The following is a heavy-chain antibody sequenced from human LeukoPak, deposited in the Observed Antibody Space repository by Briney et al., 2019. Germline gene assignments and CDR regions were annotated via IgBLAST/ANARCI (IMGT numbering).Heavy chain of an antibody. CDR2: INTDGSST. CDR3: ARKAGGYSYGPLDY. J-gene: IGHJ4*02. CDR1: GFTFSSYW. Sequence: PGGSLRLSCAASGFTFSSYWMHWVRQAPGKGLVCVSRINTDGSSTIYADSVKGRFTISRDNAKNTLYLQMNSLRAEDTAVYYCARKAGGYSYGPLDYWGQGTLVTVSS. V-gene: IGHV3-74*01. D-gene: IGHD5-18*01.